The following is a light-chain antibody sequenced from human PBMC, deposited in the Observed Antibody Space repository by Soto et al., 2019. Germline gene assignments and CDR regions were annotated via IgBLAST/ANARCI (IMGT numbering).Light chain of an antibody. CDR2: KAP. V-gene: IGKV1-5*03. J-gene: IGKJ1*01. Sequence: DIQMTQSPSTLSASVGDRVTITCRASPSISSWLAWYQQKPGKAPKLLIYKAPRLECGVPSRFSGSGSWTEFSLTISSLQPDDFATYYCQQYNSYSPWTFGQGTKVEIK. CDR3: QQYNSYSPWT. CDR1: PSISSW.